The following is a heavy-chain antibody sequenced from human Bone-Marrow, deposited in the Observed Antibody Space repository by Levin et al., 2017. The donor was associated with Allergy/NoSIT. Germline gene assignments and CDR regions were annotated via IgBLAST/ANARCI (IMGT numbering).Heavy chain of an antibody. D-gene: IGHD1-14*01. Sequence: PGGSLRLSCAASGLTFSSYWMHWVRQAPGKGLVWVSRINSDGSGTVYADSVKGRFTISRDNAKNTLYLQMNSLRAEDTAVYYCARDKPGTTVFDYWGQGILVTVSS. V-gene: IGHV3-74*01. CDR3: ARDKPGTTVFDY. CDR1: GLTFSSYW. J-gene: IGHJ4*02. CDR2: INSDGSGT.